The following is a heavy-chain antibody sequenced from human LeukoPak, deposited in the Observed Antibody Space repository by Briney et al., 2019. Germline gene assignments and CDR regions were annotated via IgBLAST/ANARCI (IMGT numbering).Heavy chain of an antibody. CDR3: ARERRDTRQGLLRFLEWSHDAFDI. Sequence: PSETLSLTCTVSGGSISSSSYYWGWTRQPPGKGLEWIGSIYYSGSTYYNPSLKSRVTISVDTSKNQFSLKLSSVTAADTAVYYCARERRDTRQGLLRFLEWSHDAFDIWGQGTMVTVSS. CDR1: GGSISSSSYY. J-gene: IGHJ3*02. CDR2: IYYSGST. V-gene: IGHV4-39*07. D-gene: IGHD3-3*01.